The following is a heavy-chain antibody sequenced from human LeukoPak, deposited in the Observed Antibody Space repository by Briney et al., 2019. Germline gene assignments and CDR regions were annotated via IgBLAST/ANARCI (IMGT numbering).Heavy chain of an antibody. D-gene: IGHD3-9*01. CDR1: GFTFSSYS. Sequence: PGGPLRLSCAASGFTFSSYSMNWVRQAPGKGLEWVSSISSSSSYIYYADSVKGRFTISRDNAKNSLYLQMNSLRAEDAAVYYCARGNYDILTGYYNVQYGQYYFDYWGQGTLVTVSS. CDR3: ARGNYDILTGYYNVQYGQYYFDY. CDR2: ISSSSSYI. V-gene: IGHV3-21*01. J-gene: IGHJ4*02.